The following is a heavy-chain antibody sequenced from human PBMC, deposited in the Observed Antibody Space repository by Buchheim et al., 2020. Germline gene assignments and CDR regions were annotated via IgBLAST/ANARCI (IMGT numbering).Heavy chain of an antibody. J-gene: IGHJ2*01. Sequence: QVQLVESGGGVVQPGRSLRLSCAASGFTFSSYALHWVRQAPGKGLEWVPFISYDGLDKPYADSVKGRFSLSRDNSKKQLFLPVNSLKTEDTAVYYCARGGFGYWYFDLWGRGTL. CDR3: ARGGFGYWYFDL. CDR2: ISYDGLDK. D-gene: IGHD3-3*01. CDR1: GFTFSSYA. V-gene: IGHV3-30*04.